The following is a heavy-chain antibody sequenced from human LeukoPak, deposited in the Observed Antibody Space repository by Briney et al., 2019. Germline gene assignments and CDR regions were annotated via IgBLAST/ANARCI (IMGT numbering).Heavy chain of an antibody. V-gene: IGHV3-64*01. D-gene: IGHD5-12*01. CDR2: IDSNT. J-gene: IGHJ4*02. CDR3: ARVRPNSGYDPDALDC. CDR1: GFSLNSYA. Sequence: GGSLRLPCAASGFSLNSYAMHWVRQAPGKGLEYVSAIDSNTYYANSVKGRFTISRDNSKNTLYLQMDSLRAEDMAVYYCARVRPNSGYDPDALDCWGQGTLVTVSS.